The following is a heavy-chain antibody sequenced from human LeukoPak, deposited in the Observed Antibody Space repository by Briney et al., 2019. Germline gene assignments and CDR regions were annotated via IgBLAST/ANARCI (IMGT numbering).Heavy chain of an antibody. CDR1: GFTFSSYE. J-gene: IGHJ4*02. CDR2: ISSSGSTI. Sequence: GGSLRLSCAASGFTFSSYEMDWVRQAPGKGLEWVSYISSSGSTIYYADSVKGRFTISRDNAKNSLYLQMNSLRAEDTAVYYCARGGRDGYDFDYWGQGTLVTVSS. V-gene: IGHV3-48*03. CDR3: ARGGRDGYDFDY. D-gene: IGHD5-12*01.